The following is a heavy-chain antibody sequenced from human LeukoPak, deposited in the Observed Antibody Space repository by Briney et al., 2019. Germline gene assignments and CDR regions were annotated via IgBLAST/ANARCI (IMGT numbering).Heavy chain of an antibody. CDR3: ARDPTKGYYDFWSGYYTGNYFDY. J-gene: IGHJ4*02. CDR1: GFTFSSYS. V-gene: IGHV3-48*02. Sequence: PGGSLRLSCAASGFTFSSYSMNWVRQAPGKGLEWVSYISSSSSTIYYADSVKGQFTISRDNAKNSLYLQMNSLRDEDTAVYYCARDPTKGYYDFWSGYYTGNYFDYWGQGTLVTVSS. CDR2: ISSSSSTI. D-gene: IGHD3-3*01.